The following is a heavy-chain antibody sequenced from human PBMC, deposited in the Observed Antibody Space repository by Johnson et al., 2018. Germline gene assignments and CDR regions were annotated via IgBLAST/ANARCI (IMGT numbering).Heavy chain of an antibody. Sequence: VQLVESGGGLVKPGRSLRLSCTASGFTFGDYAMSWFRQAPGKGLEWVGFIRSKAYGGTTEYAASVKGRFTISRDDSKSIAYLQMNSLKTEDTAVYYCNRDKLHGEGGGKGPYGMDVWGKGTTVTVSS. CDR1: GFTFGDYA. J-gene: IGHJ6*04. CDR2: IRSKAYGGTT. CDR3: NRDKLHGEGGGKGPYGMDV. V-gene: IGHV3-49*05. D-gene: IGHD3-16*01.